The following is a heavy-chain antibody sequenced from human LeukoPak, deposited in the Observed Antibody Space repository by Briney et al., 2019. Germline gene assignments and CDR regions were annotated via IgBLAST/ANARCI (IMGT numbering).Heavy chain of an antibody. V-gene: IGHV3-9*01. CDR1: GFTFDDYA. J-gene: IGHJ4*02. CDR2: ISWNSGSI. Sequence: GRSLRLSCAASGFTFDDYAMHWVRQAPGKGLEWVSGISWNSGSIGYADSVKGRFTISRDNAKNSLYLQMNSLRAEDTAVYYCAKDPHNWNYPTTFDYWGQGTLVTVS. CDR3: AKDPHNWNYPTTFDY. D-gene: IGHD1-7*01.